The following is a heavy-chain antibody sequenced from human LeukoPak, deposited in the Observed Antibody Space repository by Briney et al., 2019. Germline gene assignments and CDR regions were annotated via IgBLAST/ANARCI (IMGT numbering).Heavy chain of an antibody. J-gene: IGHJ4*02. Sequence: GGSLRLSCAASGFTFSSYGMHWVRQAPGKGLEWVAVIWYDGSNKYYADSVKGRFTISRDNSKNTLYLQMNSLRAEDTAVYYCARDEALVGATPFDYWGQGNLVTVSS. CDR1: GFTFSSYG. V-gene: IGHV3-33*01. CDR3: ARDEALVGATPFDY. D-gene: IGHD1-26*01. CDR2: IWYDGSNK.